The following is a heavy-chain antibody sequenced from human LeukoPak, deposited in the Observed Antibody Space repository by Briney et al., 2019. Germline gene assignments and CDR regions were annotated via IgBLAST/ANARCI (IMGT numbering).Heavy chain of an antibody. CDR3: ARDRSILWFRPLTEPPGDV. V-gene: IGHV3-11*04. CDR1: GFTFSDYY. D-gene: IGHD3-10*01. CDR2: ISSSGSTI. Sequence: PGGSLRLSCAASGFTFSDYYMSWIRQAPGKGLEWVSYISSSGSTIYYADSVKGRFTISRDNAKNTLYLQMNSLRAEDTAVYYCARDRSILWFRPLTEPPGDVWGQGTTVTVSS. J-gene: IGHJ6*02.